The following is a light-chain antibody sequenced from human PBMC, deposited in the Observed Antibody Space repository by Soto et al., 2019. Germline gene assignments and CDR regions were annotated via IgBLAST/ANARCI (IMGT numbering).Light chain of an antibody. V-gene: IGKV3-11*01. CDR3: QQRSNWPRPIT. CDR1: QSVSSY. J-gene: IGKJ5*01. CDR2: DAS. Sequence: EIVLTQSPATLSLSPGERATLSCRASQSVSSYLAWYQQKPGHAPRLLIYDASNRATGIPARFSGSGSGTDFTLTISSLEPEDFAVYYCQQRSNWPRPITFGQGTRLEIK.